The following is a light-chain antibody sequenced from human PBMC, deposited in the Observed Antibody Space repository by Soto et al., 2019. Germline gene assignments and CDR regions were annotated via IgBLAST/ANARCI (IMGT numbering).Light chain of an antibody. CDR2: DNN. V-gene: IGLV1-51*01. CDR1: TSNIGNNY. J-gene: IGLJ3*02. Sequence: QSVLTQPPSVSAAPGQKVTISCSGSTSNIGNNYVSWYQQLPGTVPKLLIYDNNKRPSGIPDRFSGSKSDTSATLDITGLQTGDEADYYCGTWDTSLTTNWVFGGGTKLTVL. CDR3: GTWDTSLTTNWV.